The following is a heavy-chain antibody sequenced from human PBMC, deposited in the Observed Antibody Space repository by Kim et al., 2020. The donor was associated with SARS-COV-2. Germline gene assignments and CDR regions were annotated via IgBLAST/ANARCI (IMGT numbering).Heavy chain of an antibody. V-gene: IGHV7-4-1*02. CDR2: INTNTGNP. CDR3: ARLWTTRGKNFDY. CDR1: GYTFTSYV. Sequence: ASVKVSCKASGYTFTSYVMNWVRQAPGQGLEWMGWINTNTGNPMYAQGFTGRFVFSLDTSVSTAYLQISSLKAEDTAVYYFARLWTTRGKNFDYWGQGTLVTVSS. D-gene: IGHD3-16*01. J-gene: IGHJ4*02.